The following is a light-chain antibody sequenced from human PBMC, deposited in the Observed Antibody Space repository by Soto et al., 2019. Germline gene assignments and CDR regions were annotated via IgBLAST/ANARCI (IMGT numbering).Light chain of an antibody. CDR1: SSDVGGYNY. J-gene: IGLJ2*01. V-gene: IGLV2-14*01. CDR2: EVS. Sequence: QSVLTQPASVSGSPGQSITISCTGTSSDVGGYNYVSWYQQHPGKAPKLMIYEVSNWPSGVSNRFSGSKSGNTASLTISGLQAEDEADYYCSSYTSSSTLAVFGGGTKLTVL. CDR3: SSYTSSSTLAV.